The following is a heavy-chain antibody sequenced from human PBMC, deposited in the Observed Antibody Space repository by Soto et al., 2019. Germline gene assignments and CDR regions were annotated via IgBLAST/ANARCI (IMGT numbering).Heavy chain of an antibody. CDR1: GYSFTSYW. CDR3: ARGCCSTTICDPWFDP. Sequence: GESLKISCTGVGYSFTSYWIAWVRQMPGKGLEWMGIIYPGDSDTRYSPSFQGQVTISADKSITTVYLQWSSLKASDTAMYYCARGCCSTTICDPWFDPWGQGTLVTVSS. V-gene: IGHV5-51*01. D-gene: IGHD2-15*01. CDR2: IYPGDSDT. J-gene: IGHJ5*02.